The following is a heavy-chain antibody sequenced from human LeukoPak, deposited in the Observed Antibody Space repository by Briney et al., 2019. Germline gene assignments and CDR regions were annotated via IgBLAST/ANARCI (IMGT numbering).Heavy chain of an antibody. J-gene: IGHJ4*02. CDR1: GFTFSTYS. CDR3: AKDLTPDGVWDIDY. Sequence: GSLRLSCTASGFTFSTYSMSWVRQAPGRGLEWISGIYGNGREKFYADSVKGRFTISRDNSKNTLFLYMDTLRAEDTALYYCAKDLTPDGVWDIDYWGRGTLVTVSS. CDR2: IYGNGREK. V-gene: IGHV3-23*01. D-gene: IGHD1-14*01.